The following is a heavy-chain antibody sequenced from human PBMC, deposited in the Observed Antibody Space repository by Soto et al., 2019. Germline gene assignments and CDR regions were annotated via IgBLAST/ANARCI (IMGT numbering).Heavy chain of an antibody. J-gene: IGHJ4*02. Sequence: QVQLVQSGAEVKKPGASVKVSCKASGYTFTSYGISWVRQAPGQGLEWMGWISAYNGNTNYAQKLQGRVTMTTDTSTRXXYMELRSLRSDDTAVYYCARDRVRGGNSHMRGPGYWGQGTLVTVSS. CDR1: GYTFTSYG. CDR3: ARDRVRGGNSHMRGPGY. D-gene: IGHD2-21*02. V-gene: IGHV1-18*01. CDR2: ISAYNGNT.